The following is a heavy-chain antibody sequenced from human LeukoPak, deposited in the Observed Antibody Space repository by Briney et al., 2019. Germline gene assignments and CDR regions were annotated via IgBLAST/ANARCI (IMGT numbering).Heavy chain of an antibody. D-gene: IGHD1-20*01. Sequence: SETLSLTCTVSGGSIRSYYWSWIRQPAGKGLEWIGRIYTSGSTNYNPSLKSRVTMSVDTSKNQFSLKLSTVTAADTAVYYCARDYITGILDAFDIWGQGTMVTVSS. CDR2: IYTSGST. CDR1: GGSIRSYY. J-gene: IGHJ3*02. CDR3: ARDYITGILDAFDI. V-gene: IGHV4-4*07.